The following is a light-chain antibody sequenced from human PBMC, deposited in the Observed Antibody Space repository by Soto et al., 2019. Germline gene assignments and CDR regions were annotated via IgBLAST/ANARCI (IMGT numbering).Light chain of an antibody. V-gene: IGKV3-20*01. J-gene: IGKJ1*01. CDR1: QSVHNF. Sequence: EVVLTQSPATLSLSPGDRAALSCKASQSVHNFLAWYQQKPGQAPRLLIHDASSRATGISDRFTGSGSGTDFTLTITTLEPEDFAVYYCQQYGSSPRTFGLGTKVDIK. CDR3: QQYGSSPRT. CDR2: DAS.